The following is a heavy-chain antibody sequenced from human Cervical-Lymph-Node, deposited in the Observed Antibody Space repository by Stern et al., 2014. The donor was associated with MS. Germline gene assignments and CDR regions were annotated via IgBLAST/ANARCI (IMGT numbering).Heavy chain of an antibody. Sequence: QVQLQESGPGLVKPSQTLSLTCTVSGGSISSGGYYWSWIRQHPGKGLEWIGYIYYSGSTYYNPSLKSRVTISVDTSKTQFSLKLSSVTAADTAVYYCAREYCSSTSCYQWFDPWGQGTLVTVSS. J-gene: IGHJ5*02. CDR1: GGSISSGGYY. V-gene: IGHV4-31*03. CDR3: AREYCSSTSCYQWFDP. CDR2: IYYSGST. D-gene: IGHD2-2*01.